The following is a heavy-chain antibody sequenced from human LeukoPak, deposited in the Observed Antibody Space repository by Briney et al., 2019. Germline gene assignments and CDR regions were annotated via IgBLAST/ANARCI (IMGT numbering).Heavy chain of an antibody. CDR2: IYPGDSDSNT. CDR1: GYSFTNYW. Sequence: GESLKISCKGSGYSFTNYWIGWVRQMPGKGLEWMGIIYPGDSDSNTKYSPSFQGQVTISADKSITTAYLQWSSLKDADTAMYFCARAYSVTDNHDYYYYMDVWGKGTTVTVSS. V-gene: IGHV5-51*01. CDR3: ARAYSVTDNHDYYYYMDV. J-gene: IGHJ6*03. D-gene: IGHD4-11*01.